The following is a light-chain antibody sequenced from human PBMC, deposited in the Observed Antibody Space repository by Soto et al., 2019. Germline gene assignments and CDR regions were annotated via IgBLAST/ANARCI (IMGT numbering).Light chain of an antibody. CDR3: QQRSAWPST. CDR2: DSS. Sequence: EIVLTQSPATLSLSPGERATLSCRASQSVGTYFAWYQQKPGQAPRLLIYDSSNRATGIPARFSGSGSGTDFTLTISSLEPEDFAVYYWQQRSAWPSTCGGGTKVEIK. CDR1: QSVGTY. J-gene: IGKJ4*01. V-gene: IGKV3-11*01.